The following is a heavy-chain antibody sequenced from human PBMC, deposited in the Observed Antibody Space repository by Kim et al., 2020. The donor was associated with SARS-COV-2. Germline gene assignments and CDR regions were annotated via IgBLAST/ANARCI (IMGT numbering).Heavy chain of an antibody. CDR3: AKSAIPDYYYMDV. CDR2: ISGGGETT. Sequence: GGSLRLSCAASEFTVRRYTMGWVRQAPGKGREWVSSISGGGETTYYADSVKGRFTISRDNSKKTQFLQMNSLRAEDTAVYYCAKSAIPDYYYMDVWGQGT. CDR1: EFTVRRYT. V-gene: IGHV3-23*01. D-gene: IGHD2-2*01. J-gene: IGHJ6*02.